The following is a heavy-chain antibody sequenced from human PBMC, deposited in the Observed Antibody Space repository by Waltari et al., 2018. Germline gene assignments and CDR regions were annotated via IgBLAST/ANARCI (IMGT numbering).Heavy chain of an antibody. D-gene: IGHD2-15*01. J-gene: IGHJ4*02. CDR3: ARDFGYSSAD. Sequence: QVRLQESGPRLVKSSQTLSLTCTVPGGSLTNAAYYGSWSRQSPGKGLEWIGDTYYTVNSNYNPSLKSRMTISVDTSKNQFSLKLTSVTAADTAVYYCARDFGYSSADWGQGILVTVSS. V-gene: IGHV4-30-4*01. CDR2: TYYTVNS. CDR1: GGSLTNAAYY.